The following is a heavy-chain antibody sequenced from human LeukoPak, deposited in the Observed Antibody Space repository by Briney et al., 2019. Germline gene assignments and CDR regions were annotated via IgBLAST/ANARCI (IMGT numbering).Heavy chain of an antibody. V-gene: IGHV4-34*01. CDR3: ASLSDAFDI. CDR1: GGSFSGYY. CDR2: INHSGST. Sequence: SETLSLTCAVYGGSFSGYYWSWIRQPPGKGLEWIGEINHSGSTNYNPSLKSRVTISVDTSKNQFSLKLSSVTAVDTAVYYCASLSDAFDIWGQGTMVTVSS. J-gene: IGHJ3*02.